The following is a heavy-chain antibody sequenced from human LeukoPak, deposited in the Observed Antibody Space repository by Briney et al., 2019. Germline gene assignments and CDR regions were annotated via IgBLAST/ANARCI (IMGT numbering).Heavy chain of an antibody. D-gene: IGHD3-10*01. CDR1: GYMFSDYY. J-gene: IGHJ4*01. CDR3: ATYGSGSGTFFDS. CDR2: ISHSGSTI. Sequence: GALRLSCAASGYMFSDYYMSWIRQAPEKGLEWLSYISHSGSTIYCADSVKGRFTISRDNAKNSLYLQMNSLRAEDTALYYCATYGSGSGTFFDSWGQGTLVTVSS. V-gene: IGHV3-11*04.